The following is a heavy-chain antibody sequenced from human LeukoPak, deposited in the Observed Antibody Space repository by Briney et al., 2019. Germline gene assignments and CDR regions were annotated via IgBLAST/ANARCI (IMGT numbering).Heavy chain of an antibody. Sequence: SGTLSLTCTVSGGSISSGDYYWSWIRQPPGKGLEWIGYIYYSGSTYYNPSLKSRVTISVDTSKNQFSLKLSSVTAADTAVYYCAREAPIFGVVITDYYYYGMDVWGQGTTVTVS. D-gene: IGHD3-3*01. V-gene: IGHV4-30-4*01. J-gene: IGHJ6*02. CDR2: IYYSGST. CDR3: AREAPIFGVVITDYYYYGMDV. CDR1: GGSISSGDYY.